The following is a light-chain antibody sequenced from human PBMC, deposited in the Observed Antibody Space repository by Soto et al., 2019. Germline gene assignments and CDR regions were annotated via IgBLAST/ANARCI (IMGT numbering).Light chain of an antibody. CDR2: GAS. J-gene: IGKJ2*02. CDR1: KSISNNC. CDR3: QQYDSSPWT. V-gene: IGKV3-20*01. Sequence: EIVLTQSPGTLSLSSGERSTLSCRASKSISNNCLAWYQQKPGQAPRLLIYGASSRATGLPYRFCGSGSGTDFTLTISGLEPEDIAAYSCQQYDSSPWTFGQGTKLEIK.